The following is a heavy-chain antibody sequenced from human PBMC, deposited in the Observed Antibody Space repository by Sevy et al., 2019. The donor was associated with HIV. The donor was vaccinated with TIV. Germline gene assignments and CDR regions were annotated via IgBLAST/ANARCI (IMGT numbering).Heavy chain of an antibody. CDR2: ISWNSGSM. J-gene: IGHJ4*02. V-gene: IGHV3-9*01. D-gene: IGHD6-13*01. CDR1: GFTFDDYA. CDR3: AKDIGYSPQNYFDY. Sequence: GGSLRLSCAASGFTFDDYAMHWVRQAPGKGLEWVSGISWNSGSMDYADSVKGRFTISRDNAKNSLYLQMNSLRPEDTALYYCAKDIGYSPQNYFDYWGQGTLVTVSS.